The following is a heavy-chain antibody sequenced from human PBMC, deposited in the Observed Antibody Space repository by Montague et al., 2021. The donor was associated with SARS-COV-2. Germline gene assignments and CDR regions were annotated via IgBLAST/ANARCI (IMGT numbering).Heavy chain of an antibody. CDR3: ASGEFFYYGSGNYYRSALDD. D-gene: IGHD3-10*01. V-gene: IGHV4-34*12. CDR2: VIHSGTT. CDR1: GESFSGYY. J-gene: IGHJ6*02. Sequence: SETLSLTCHVYGESFSGYYWSWVRQSPGKGLEWIGEVIHSGTTNYNPSLKGRVTISINSSNDRFSLRLTSLTAADTGVYYCASGEFFYYGSGNYYRSALDDWGQGTTVTVSS.